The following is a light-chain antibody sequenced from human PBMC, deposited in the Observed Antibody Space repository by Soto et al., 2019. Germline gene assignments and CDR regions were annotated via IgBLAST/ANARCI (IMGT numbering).Light chain of an antibody. CDR3: TSYSSSDIFYV. V-gene: IGLV2-14*01. Sequence: QSALTQPASVSGSPGQSITISCTGTSSDIGGYYYVSWYQHHPGKAPKLLIYQVTNRPSGVSNRFSGSKSGNTASLTISGLQADDEADYYCTSYSSSDIFYVFGTGIKLTVL. CDR2: QVT. J-gene: IGLJ1*01. CDR1: SSDIGGYYY.